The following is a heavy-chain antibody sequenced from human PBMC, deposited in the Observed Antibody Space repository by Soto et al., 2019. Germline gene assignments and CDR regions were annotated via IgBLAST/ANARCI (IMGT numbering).Heavy chain of an antibody. V-gene: IGHV3-23*01. CDR3: AKDRVVAAAGKTVAPEKFDY. D-gene: IGHD6-13*01. CDR1: GFTFSSYA. CDR2: ISGSGGST. J-gene: IGHJ4*02. Sequence: GGSLRLSCAASGFTFSSYAMSWVRQAPGKGLEWVSAISGSGGSTYYADSVKGRFIISRDNSKNTLYLQMNSLRAEDTAVYYCAKDRVVAAAGKTVAPEKFDYWGQGTLVTVSS.